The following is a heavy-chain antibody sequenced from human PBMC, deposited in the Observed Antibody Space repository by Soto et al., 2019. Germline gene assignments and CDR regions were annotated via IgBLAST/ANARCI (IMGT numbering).Heavy chain of an antibody. CDR2: ISYDGNNK. D-gene: IGHD3-16*02. V-gene: IGHV3-30-3*01. CDR3: ARDQGSYPFNYYFDS. Sequence: HPGGSLRLSCAASVFTFSIYAMHWVRQAPGKGLEWVAVISYDGNNKDYADSVKGRFTISRDNSNNTLYLQMNNLRIEDTALYYCARDQGSYPFNYYFDSWGQGTLVTVSS. J-gene: IGHJ4*02. CDR1: VFTFSIYA.